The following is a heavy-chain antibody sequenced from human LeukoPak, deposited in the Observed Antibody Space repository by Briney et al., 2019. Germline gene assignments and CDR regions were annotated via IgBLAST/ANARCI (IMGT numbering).Heavy chain of an antibody. V-gene: IGHV4-39*07. CDR3: ARAVMVAVAGGRFDY. D-gene: IGHD6-19*01. CDR2: IYYSGTN. J-gene: IGHJ4*02. Sequence: SETLSLTCTVSSGSISNGGYYWVWIRQPPGKGREGIGSIYYSGTNYYNPSLTSRVTISVDTSNNQFSLKLTSVTAADTAVYYCARAVMVAVAGGRFDYWGQGTLVTVSS. CDR1: SGSISNGGYY.